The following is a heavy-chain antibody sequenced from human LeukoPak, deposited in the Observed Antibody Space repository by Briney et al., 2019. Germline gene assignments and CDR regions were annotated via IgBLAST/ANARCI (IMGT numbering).Heavy chain of an antibody. CDR3: ARKTRSIGTRTARQYDAFDI. Sequence: SVKVSCKASGYTFSGYYTQWVRQAPGQGLEWMGGIIPIFGTANYAQKFQGRVTITTDESTSTAYMELSSLRSEDTAVYYCARKTRSIGTRTARQYDAFDIWGQGTMVTVSS. D-gene: IGHD5-18*01. CDR1: GYTFSGYY. J-gene: IGHJ3*02. V-gene: IGHV1-69*05. CDR2: IIPIFGTA.